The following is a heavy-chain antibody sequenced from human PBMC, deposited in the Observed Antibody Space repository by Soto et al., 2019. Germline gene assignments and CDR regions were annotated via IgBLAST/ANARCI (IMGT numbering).Heavy chain of an antibody. J-gene: IGHJ5*02. Sequence: QVQLVESGGGVVQPGRSLRLSCAASGFTLNSHAMHWVRQAPGKGLEWLSIISYDGVTTYYADAVKGRFTISRDNSKNTLYLQMNSLRADDTAGYFCARHLASTVTTSEWFDPWGQGTLVTVSS. V-gene: IGHV3-30*01. CDR3: ARHLASTVTTSEWFDP. CDR2: ISYDGVTT. D-gene: IGHD4-17*01. CDR1: GFTLNSHA.